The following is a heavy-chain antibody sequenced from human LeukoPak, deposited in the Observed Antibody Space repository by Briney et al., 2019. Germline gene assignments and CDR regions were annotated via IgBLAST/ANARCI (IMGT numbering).Heavy chain of an antibody. CDR2: IWYDGSNK. CDR3: AKDSATPYFDY. CDR1: GITFRSYG. V-gene: IGHV3-33*06. J-gene: IGHJ4*02. D-gene: IGHD2-15*01. Sequence: PGRSLRLSCAASGITFRSYGMHWVRQAPGKGLEWVAFIWYDGSNKYYADSVKGRFTISRDNSRNTLFLQMNSLRAEDTAVYYLAKDSATPYFDYWGQGNLVSVPS.